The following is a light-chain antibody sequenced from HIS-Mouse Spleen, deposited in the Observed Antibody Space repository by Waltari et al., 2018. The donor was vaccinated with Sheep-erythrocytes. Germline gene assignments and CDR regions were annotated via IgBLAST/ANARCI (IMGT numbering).Light chain of an antibody. J-gene: IGLJ3*02. CDR2: EGS. Sequence: QSALTQPRSVSGSPGQSVTISCTGTSSDVGGYTLVSWYQQHPGKAPKLMIYEGSKRPSGVSNRFSGSKSGNTASLTISGLQAEDEADYYCCSYAGSSTPWVFGGGTKLTVL. CDR3: CSYAGSSTPWV. CDR1: SSDVGGYTL. V-gene: IGLV2-23*01.